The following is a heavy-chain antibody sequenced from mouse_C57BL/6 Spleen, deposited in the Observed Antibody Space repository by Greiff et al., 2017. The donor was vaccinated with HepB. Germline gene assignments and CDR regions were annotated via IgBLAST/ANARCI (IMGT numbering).Heavy chain of an antibody. CDR3: AAYYYGSIYGYFDV. CDR1: GYAFSSSW. D-gene: IGHD1-1*01. J-gene: IGHJ1*03. CDR2: IYPGDGDT. V-gene: IGHV1-82*01. Sequence: VQLQQSGPELVKPGASVKISCKASGYAFSSSWMNWVKQRPGKGLEWIGRIYPGDGDTNYNGKFTGKATLTADKSSSTAYMQLSSLTSEDSAVYFCAAYYYGSIYGYFDVWGTGTTVTVAS.